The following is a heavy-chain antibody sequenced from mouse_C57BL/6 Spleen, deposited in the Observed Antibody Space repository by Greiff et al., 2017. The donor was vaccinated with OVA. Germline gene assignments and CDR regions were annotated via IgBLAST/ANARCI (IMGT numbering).Heavy chain of an antibody. D-gene: IGHD4-1*01. CDR2: IDPSDSET. J-gene: IGHJ3*01. CDR1: GYTFTSYW. V-gene: IGHV1-52*01. Sequence: QVQLQQSGAELVRPGSSVKLSCKASGYTFTSYWMHWVKQRPVQGLEWIGKIDPSDSETNYNQKFKDKATLTVDKSSSTAYMQISSLPSEDSAVYYCAVLGRAYWGQGTLVTVSA. CDR3: AVLGRAY.